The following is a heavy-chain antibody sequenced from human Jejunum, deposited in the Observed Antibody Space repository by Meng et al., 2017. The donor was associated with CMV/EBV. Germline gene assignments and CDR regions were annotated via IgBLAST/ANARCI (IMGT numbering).Heavy chain of an antibody. Sequence: SAFTFTSYGMHWVRQAPGKGLEWVAFIAYDGSSKYYADSVKGRFTISRDNSKNTLHLQMNSLRADDTAVYFCATTYYDTSGYNKGGYWGQGTLVTVSS. V-gene: IGHV3-30*03. J-gene: IGHJ4*02. D-gene: IGHD3-22*01. CDR1: AFTFTSYG. CDR3: ATTYYDTSGYNKGGY. CDR2: IAYDGSSK.